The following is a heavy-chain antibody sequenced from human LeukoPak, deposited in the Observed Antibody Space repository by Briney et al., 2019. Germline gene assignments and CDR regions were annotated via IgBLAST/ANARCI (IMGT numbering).Heavy chain of an antibody. Sequence: ASVKVSCKSSGYTFTGYYMHWVRQAPGQGLEWMGWINPNSGGTNYAQKFQGRVTMTRDTSISTAYMELSRLRSDDTAVYYCARDIFGRYYYYGMDVWGQGTTVTVSS. D-gene: IGHD3-3*01. CDR1: GYTFTGYY. J-gene: IGHJ6*02. CDR3: ARDIFGRYYYYGMDV. V-gene: IGHV1-2*02. CDR2: INPNSGGT.